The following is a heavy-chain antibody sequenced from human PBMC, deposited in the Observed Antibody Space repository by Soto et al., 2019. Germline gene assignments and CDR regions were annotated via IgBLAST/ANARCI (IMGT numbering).Heavy chain of an antibody. CDR1: GGTIRSPDW. V-gene: IGHV4-4*02. D-gene: IGHD6-19*01. J-gene: IGHJ5*02. CDR2: IFQSGST. CDR3: ARGRGRYSSGWSWFDP. Sequence: SETLSLTCGVSGGTIRSPDWWTWVRQPPGKGLEWIGEIFQSGSTNYTPSLESRVTISVDKSKNQFSLTLTSVTAADTAVYFCARGRGRYSSGWSWFDPWGQGILDTVSS.